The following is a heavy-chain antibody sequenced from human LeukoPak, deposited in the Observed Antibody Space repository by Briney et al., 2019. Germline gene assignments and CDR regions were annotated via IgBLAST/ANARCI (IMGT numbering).Heavy chain of an antibody. CDR1: GFTFSSYG. J-gene: IGHJ5*02. CDR2: ISYDGSNK. V-gene: IGHV3-30*03. Sequence: PGRSLRLSCAASGFTFSSYGMHWVRQAPGKGLEWVAVISYDGSNKYYADSVKGRFTISRDNSKNTLYLQMNSLRAEDTAVYYCVAGPTGPWGQETLVTVSS. CDR3: VAGPTGP. D-gene: IGHD1-1*01.